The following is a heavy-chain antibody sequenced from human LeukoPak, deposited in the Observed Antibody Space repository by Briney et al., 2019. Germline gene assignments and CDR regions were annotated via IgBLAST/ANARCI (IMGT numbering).Heavy chain of an antibody. Sequence: GGSLRLSCAASGFTFNSYWMHWVRQAPGKGLVWVSRINLDGSWTEYAGSVRGRFTISKDNAKNTLYLQMNSLRAEDTAVYYCARDADRIAVAGFDYWGQGTLVTVSS. CDR2: INLDGSWT. J-gene: IGHJ4*02. V-gene: IGHV3-74*03. CDR1: GFTFNSYW. CDR3: ARDADRIAVAGFDY. D-gene: IGHD6-19*01.